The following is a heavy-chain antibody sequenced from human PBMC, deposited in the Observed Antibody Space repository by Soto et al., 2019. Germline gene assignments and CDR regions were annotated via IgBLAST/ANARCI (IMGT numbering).Heavy chain of an antibody. Sequence: EVQLLESWGGLVQPGGSLRLSCVGSGFTFSSYDMTWVRQAPGKGLEWVSSFSFYGRRDNTYYADSVTGRFTISRDNSRNTVYLQMDNRRVEDTAVYYCAKSLYNYKGGPNDHWGQGTLITVSS. CDR3: AKSLYNYKGGPNDH. J-gene: IGHJ4*02. V-gene: IGHV3-23*01. D-gene: IGHD1-20*01. CDR2: FSFYGRRDNT. CDR1: GFTFSSYD.